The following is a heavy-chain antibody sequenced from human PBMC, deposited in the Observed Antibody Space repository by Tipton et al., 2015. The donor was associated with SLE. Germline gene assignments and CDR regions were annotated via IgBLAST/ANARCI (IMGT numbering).Heavy chain of an antibody. CDR1: GGSIRSSNYY. D-gene: IGHD2-15*01. CDR3: ARGCSDESCVDY. J-gene: IGHJ4*02. V-gene: IGHV4-39*07. CDR2: VYYSGYT. Sequence: TLSLTCTVSGGSIRSSNYYWGWIRQPPGKGLEWIGSVYYSGYTFYNPSLKSRVTISVDMSKNQFSLKLTSVTAADTAVYYCARGCSDESCVDYWGQGSLVTVSS.